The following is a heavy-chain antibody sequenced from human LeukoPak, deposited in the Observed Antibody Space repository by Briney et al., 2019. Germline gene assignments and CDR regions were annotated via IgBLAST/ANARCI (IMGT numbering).Heavy chain of an antibody. D-gene: IGHD1-26*01. J-gene: IGHJ4*02. CDR3: ARHMVGGTAAFDN. CDR1: GASISSYF. CDR2: IYTSVIT. V-gene: IGHV4-4*09. Sequence: SETLSLTCTVSGASISSYFWSWIRQPPGKGLEWIGYIYTSVITKYNPSLKSRVTISVDTSKNQFSLKLSSVTAADTAMYYCARHMVGGTAAFDNWGQGTLVTVSS.